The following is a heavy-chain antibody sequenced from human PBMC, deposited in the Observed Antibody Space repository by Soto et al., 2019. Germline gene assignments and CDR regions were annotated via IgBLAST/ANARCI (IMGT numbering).Heavy chain of an antibody. CDR3: ARNRWGGFKVSRLGELGTPPQAFDM. D-gene: IGHD3-16*01. CDR1: GYTFTGYY. J-gene: IGHJ3*02. V-gene: IGHV1-2*04. Sequence: GASVKVSCKASGYTFTGYYMHWVRQAPGQGLEWMGWINPNSGGTNYAQKFQGWVTMTRDTSISTAYMELSRLRSDDTAVYYCARNRWGGFKVSRLGELGTPPQAFDMGGKGKRATVPS. CDR2: INPNSGGT.